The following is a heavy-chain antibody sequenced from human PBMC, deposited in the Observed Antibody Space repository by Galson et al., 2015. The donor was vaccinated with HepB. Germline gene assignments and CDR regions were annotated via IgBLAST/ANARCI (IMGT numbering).Heavy chain of an antibody. CDR3: AREVRAAVAGISYYYFFGMAV. V-gene: IGHV1-69*13. Sequence: SVKVSCKASGGTFSIYAISWVRQAPGQGLEWMGGIIPVFGAANYAQRFQGRVTITADESTSTAYMELSSLRSEDTAVYYCAREVRAAVAGISYYYFFGMAVWGQGTTVTVSS. D-gene: IGHD6-19*01. CDR2: IIPVFGAA. CDR1: GGTFSIYA. J-gene: IGHJ6*02.